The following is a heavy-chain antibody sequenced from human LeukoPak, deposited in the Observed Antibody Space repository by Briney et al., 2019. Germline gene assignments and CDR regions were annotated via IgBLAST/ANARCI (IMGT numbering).Heavy chain of an antibody. D-gene: IGHD3-16*01. J-gene: IGHJ4*02. CDR2: IWYDGSDK. V-gene: IGHV3-33*08. Sequence: GGSLRLSCAAPGFTFSSYGMHWVRQAPGKGLEWVAVIWYDGSDKYYADSVKGRFTISRDNSKNTLYLQMTSLRADDTAVYYCARDRVLHYFDYWGQGTLVTVSS. CDR3: ARDRVLHYFDY. CDR1: GFTFSSYG.